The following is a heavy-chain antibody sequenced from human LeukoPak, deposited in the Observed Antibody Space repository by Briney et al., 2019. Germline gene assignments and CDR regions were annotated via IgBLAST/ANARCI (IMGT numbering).Heavy chain of an antibody. CDR3: ARDPSAFSGSYDY. CDR1: GFTFSNYA. V-gene: IGHV3-23*01. D-gene: IGHD1-26*01. J-gene: IGHJ4*02. CDR2: ISSSADNT. Sequence: GGSLRLSCAASGFTFSNYAMSWVRQAPGKGLEWVSSISSSADNTYHADSVKGRFTISRDNSKNTLYLQMNSLRAEDTAVYFCARDPSAFSGSYDYWGQGTLVTVSS.